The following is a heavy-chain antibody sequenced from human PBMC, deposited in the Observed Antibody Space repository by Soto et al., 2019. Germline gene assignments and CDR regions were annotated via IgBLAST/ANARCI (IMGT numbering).Heavy chain of an antibody. D-gene: IGHD3-9*01. CDR3: ARGDILTGYSH. Sequence: SETLSLTCAVYGGSFSGYYLSWIRQPPGKGLEWIGEINHRGSTKYSPSLKSRVTISVDTSKNQFSLKLGSVTAADTAMYYCARGDILTGYSHWGQGTLVTVSS. CDR2: INHRGST. J-gene: IGHJ4*02. V-gene: IGHV4-34*01. CDR1: GGSFSGYY.